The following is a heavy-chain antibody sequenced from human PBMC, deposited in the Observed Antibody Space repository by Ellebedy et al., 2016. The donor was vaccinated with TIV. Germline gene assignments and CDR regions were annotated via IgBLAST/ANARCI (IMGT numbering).Heavy chain of an antibody. V-gene: IGHV4-38-2*02. Sequence: MPSETLSLTCTVSGYSISSGYYWGWIRQSPGKGLDWIASMYHSGSPFYSPPLKSRVTISVDTSKNQFFLRLRSVTAADTAVYYCARAVTIVGPTMLHGFDVWGQGTMVTVSS. CDR3: ARAVTIVGPTMLHGFDV. CDR2: MYHSGSP. J-gene: IGHJ3*01. CDR1: GYSISSGYY. D-gene: IGHD1-26*01.